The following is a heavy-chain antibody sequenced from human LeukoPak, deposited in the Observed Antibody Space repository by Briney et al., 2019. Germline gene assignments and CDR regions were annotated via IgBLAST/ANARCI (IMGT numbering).Heavy chain of an antibody. Sequence: SETLSLTCTVSGYSISSGYYWGWIRQPPGRGLEWIGSIDHSGSTHYNPSLKSRVTISVDTSKNQFSLKLSSVTAADTALYYCARDATMMGNYFNYWGQGTLVTVSS. CDR1: GYSISSGYY. V-gene: IGHV4-38-2*02. J-gene: IGHJ4*02. D-gene: IGHD5-12*01. CDR3: ARDATMMGNYFNY. CDR2: IDHSGST.